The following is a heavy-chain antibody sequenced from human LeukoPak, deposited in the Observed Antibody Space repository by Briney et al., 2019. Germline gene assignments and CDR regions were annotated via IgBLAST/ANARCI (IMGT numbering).Heavy chain of an antibody. D-gene: IGHD6-25*01. CDR3: ARYRLGWFDP. CDR2: INSIGST. CDR1: GGSISSSDYF. J-gene: IGHJ5*02. V-gene: IGHV4-61*02. Sequence: SETLSLTCTASGGSISSSDYFWSWIRQPAGKGLEWIGRINSIGSTNYNPSLKSRVTLSVDTSKNQFSLKLTSVTVADTAVYYCARYRLGWFDPWGQGTLVTVSS.